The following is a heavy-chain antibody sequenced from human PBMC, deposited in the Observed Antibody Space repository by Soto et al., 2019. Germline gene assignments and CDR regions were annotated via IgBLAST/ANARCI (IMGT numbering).Heavy chain of an antibody. CDR3: ARTVCSSCHDAFDI. J-gene: IGHJ3*02. D-gene: IGHD6-13*01. CDR2: ISSSSSYV. Sequence: EVQLVESGGGLVKPGGSLRLSCAASGFTFSSYSMNWVRQAPGKGLEWVSSISSSSSYVYYADSVKGRFTISRDNAKNSLYLQMNSLRAEDTAVYYCARTVCSSCHDAFDIWGQGTVVTVSS. V-gene: IGHV3-21*01. CDR1: GFTFSSYS.